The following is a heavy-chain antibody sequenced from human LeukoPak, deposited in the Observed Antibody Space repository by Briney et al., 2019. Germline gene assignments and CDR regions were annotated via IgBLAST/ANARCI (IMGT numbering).Heavy chain of an antibody. Sequence: SETLSLTCAVYGGSLSGYYWSWIRQPPGKGLEWIGEISHGGSTNYNPSLESRVTISVDTSKKQFSLRLTSVTAADTAVYFCARNYCGSASRSYGFDIWGQGTMVTVSS. D-gene: IGHD2-2*01. J-gene: IGHJ3*02. V-gene: IGHV4-34*01. CDR1: GGSLSGYY. CDR3: ARNYCGSASRSYGFDI. CDR2: ISHGGST.